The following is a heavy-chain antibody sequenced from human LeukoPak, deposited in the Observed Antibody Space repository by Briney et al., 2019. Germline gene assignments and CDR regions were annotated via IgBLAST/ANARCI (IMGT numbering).Heavy chain of an antibody. CDR2: FDPEDGET. CDR3: ARAERYYDILTGYYPDY. V-gene: IGHV1-24*01. Sequence: ASVKVSCKVSGYPLTELSVHWVRQAPGKGLEWMGGFDPEDGETIYAQRFQGRVTMTEDTSTDTAYMELSSLRSEDTAVYYCARAERYYDILTGYYPDYWGQGTLVTVSS. CDR1: GYPLTELS. D-gene: IGHD3-9*01. J-gene: IGHJ4*02.